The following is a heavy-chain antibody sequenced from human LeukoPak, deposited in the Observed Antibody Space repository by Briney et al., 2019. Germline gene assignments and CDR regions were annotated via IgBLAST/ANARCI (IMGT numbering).Heavy chain of an antibody. CDR2: IHSSGRT. CDR3: ARHQDDYGDYFDF. J-gene: IGHJ4*02. CDR1: GGSISNYY. Sequence: SETLSLTCTVSGGSISNYYWSWIRQPPGKGLEWIGYIHSSGRTKYDPSLESRVTISIDTSMNQFSLKVSSVTAPDTAVYYCARHQDDYGDYFDFWGQGILVTVSS. D-gene: IGHD4-17*01. V-gene: IGHV4-59*08.